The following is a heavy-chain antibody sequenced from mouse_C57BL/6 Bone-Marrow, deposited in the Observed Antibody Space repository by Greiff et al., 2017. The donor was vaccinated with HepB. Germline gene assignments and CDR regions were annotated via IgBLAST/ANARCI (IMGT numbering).Heavy chain of an antibody. CDR3: ARGREGDPYYFDY. J-gene: IGHJ2*01. Sequence: QVQLKESGPELVKPGASVKISCKASGYAFSSSWMNWVKQRPGKGLEWIGRIYPGDGDTNYNGKFKGKATLTADKSSSTAYMQLSSLTSEDSAVYFCARGREGDPYYFDYWGQGTTLTVSS. CDR2: IYPGDGDT. CDR1: GYAFSSSW. V-gene: IGHV1-82*01.